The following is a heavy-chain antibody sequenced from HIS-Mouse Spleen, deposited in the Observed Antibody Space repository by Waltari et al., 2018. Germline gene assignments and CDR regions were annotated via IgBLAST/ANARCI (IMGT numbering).Heavy chain of an antibody. CDR1: GFTFSIYD. J-gene: IGHJ4*02. V-gene: IGHV3-13*01. Sequence: EVQLVDSGGGLVQPGGSLRLSCATSGFTFSIYDMHWATQATGKGLAWVSAIGTAGDTSYPGSVKGRFTISRENAKNSLYLQMNSLRAGDTAVYYCTRGYSNYVPYFDYWGQGTLVTVSS. CDR3: TRGYSNYVPYFDY. CDR2: IGTAGDT. D-gene: IGHD4-4*01.